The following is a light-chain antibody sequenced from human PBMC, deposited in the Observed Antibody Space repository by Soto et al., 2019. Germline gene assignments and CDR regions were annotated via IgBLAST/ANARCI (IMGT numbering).Light chain of an antibody. CDR2: LSSDGSH. CDR3: QTWDTGARVV. CDR1: SGHSSYA. Sequence: QAVVTQSPSASASLGASVKLTCTLSSGHSSYAIAWHQQQPEKGPRYLMKLSSDGSHSKGDGIPDRFSGSSSGAERYLTISSLQSEDEADYYCQTWDTGARVVFGGGTKLNVL. V-gene: IGLV4-69*01. J-gene: IGLJ2*01.